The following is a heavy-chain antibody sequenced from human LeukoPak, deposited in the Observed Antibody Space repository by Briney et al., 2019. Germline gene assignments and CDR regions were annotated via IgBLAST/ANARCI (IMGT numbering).Heavy chain of an antibody. CDR1: GFTFDDYG. CDR3: ARVLRYCSGGNCYSGGLGYMDV. J-gene: IGHJ6*03. D-gene: IGHD2-15*01. CDR2: LNWNGGST. V-gene: IGHV3-20*04. Sequence: GGSLRLSCAASGFTFDDYGMSWVRQAPGKGLEWVSGLNWNGGSTGYADSVKGRFTISRDNAKNSLFLQMNSMRARDTAVYYCARVLRYCSGGNCYSGGLGYMDVWGKGTTVTISS.